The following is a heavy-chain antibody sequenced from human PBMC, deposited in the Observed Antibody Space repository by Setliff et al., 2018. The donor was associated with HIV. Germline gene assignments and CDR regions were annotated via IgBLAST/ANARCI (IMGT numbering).Heavy chain of an antibody. V-gene: IGHV4-39*07. D-gene: IGHD3-22*01. CDR2: VSYSGSA. J-gene: IGHJ4*02. CDR1: GDSISSGTYY. Sequence: SETLSLTCSVSGDSISSGTYYWGWIRQPPGKGLEWIGSVSYSGSAFYNPSLKSRVKMSVDTSKNQFSLRLTSVTAADTAVYYCARDPVITMMVGPKFYFDYWGQGILVTVSS. CDR3: ARDPVITMMVGPKFYFDY.